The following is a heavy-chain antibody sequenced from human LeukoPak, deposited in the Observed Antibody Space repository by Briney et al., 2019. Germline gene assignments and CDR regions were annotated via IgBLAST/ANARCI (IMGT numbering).Heavy chain of an antibody. CDR1: GFTFSSYS. CDR3: ARDLCSSTSCYRSFDY. J-gene: IGHJ4*02. V-gene: IGHV3-21*01. D-gene: IGHD2-2*01. Sequence: GGSLRLSCAASGFTFSSYSMNWVRQAPGKGLEWVSSTSSSSSYIYYADSVKGRFTISRDNAKNSLYLQMNSLRAEDTAVYYCARDLCSSTSCYRSFDYWGQGTLVTVSS. CDR2: TSSSSSYI.